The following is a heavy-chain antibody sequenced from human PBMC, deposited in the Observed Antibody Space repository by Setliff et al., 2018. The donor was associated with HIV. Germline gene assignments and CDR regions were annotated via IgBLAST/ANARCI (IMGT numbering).Heavy chain of an antibody. Sequence: SLKISCAASVFTFNNYGMNWVRQAPGKGLEWVAFIRYDGSQKYYVDSVKGRFTISRDNSKNTLYLQMNSLRVEDTAVYYCAKDVCSGAYCYAYYYYGMDVWGQGTTVTVSS. V-gene: IGHV3-30*02. CDR3: AKDVCSGAYCYAYYYYGMDV. D-gene: IGHD2-15*01. CDR1: VFTFNNYG. J-gene: IGHJ6*02. CDR2: IRYDGSQK.